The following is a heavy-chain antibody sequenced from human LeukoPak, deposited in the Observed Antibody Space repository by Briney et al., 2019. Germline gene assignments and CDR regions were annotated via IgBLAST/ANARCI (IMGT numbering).Heavy chain of an antibody. CDR3: ASHYYDYTWGSYRPFDY. CDR1: GYTFTGYY. CDR2: INPNSGGT. J-gene: IGHJ4*02. D-gene: IGHD3-16*02. V-gene: IGHV1-2*02. Sequence: ASVKVSCKASGYTFTGYYMHWVRQAPGQGLEWMGWINPNSGGTNYAQKFQGRVTTTRDTSISAAYMELSRLRSDDTAVYYCASHYYDYTWGSYRPFDYWGQGTLVTVSS.